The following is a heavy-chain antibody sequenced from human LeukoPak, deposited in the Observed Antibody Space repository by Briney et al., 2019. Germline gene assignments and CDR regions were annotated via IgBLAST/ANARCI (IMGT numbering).Heavy chain of an antibody. CDR1: GGSFSGYY. D-gene: IGHD6-13*01. J-gene: IGHJ4*02. CDR3: AGSQQLARPYYFDY. V-gene: IGHV4-34*01. CDR2: INHSGST. Sequence: SETLSLTCAVYGGSFSGYYWSWIRQPPGKGLEWIGEINHSGSTNYNPSLKSRVTISVDTSKNQFSLKLSSVTAADTAVYYCAGSQQLARPYYFDYGGQETLATVPS.